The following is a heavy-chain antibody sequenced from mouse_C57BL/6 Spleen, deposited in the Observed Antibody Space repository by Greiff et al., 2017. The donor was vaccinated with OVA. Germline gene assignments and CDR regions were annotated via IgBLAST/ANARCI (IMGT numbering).Heavy chain of an antibody. CDR2: IRNKANGYTT. CDR1: GFTFTDYY. CDR3: ARCDYDGFAY. J-gene: IGHJ3*01. V-gene: IGHV7-3*01. D-gene: IGHD2-4*01. Sequence: DVQLVESGGGLVQPGGSLSLSCAASGFTFTDYYMSWVRQPPGKALEWLGFIRNKANGYTTEYSVSVKGRFTISRDNSQSILYLQMNAMRAEDSATYYCARCDYDGFAYWGQGTLVTVSA.